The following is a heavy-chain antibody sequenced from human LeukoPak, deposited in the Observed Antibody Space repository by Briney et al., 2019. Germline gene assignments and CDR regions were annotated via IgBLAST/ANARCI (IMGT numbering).Heavy chain of an antibody. D-gene: IGHD3-10*01. CDR3: ARKARGITMVRGVIYYYYYMDV. V-gene: IGHV4-38-2*02. J-gene: IGHJ6*03. Sequence: PSETLSLTCTVSGFSISSGYYWGWIRQPPGKGLEWIGNIYHSGSTYYNPSLKSRVTTSLDTSKNQFSLKLSSVTAADTAVYYCARKARGITMVRGVIYYYYYMDVWGKGTTVTVSS. CDR2: IYHSGST. CDR1: GFSISSGYY.